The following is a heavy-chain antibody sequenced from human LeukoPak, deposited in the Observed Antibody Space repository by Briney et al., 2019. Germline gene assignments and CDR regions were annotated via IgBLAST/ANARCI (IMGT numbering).Heavy chain of an antibody. D-gene: IGHD3-10*01. J-gene: IGHJ6*02. CDR2: IIPIFGTA. V-gene: IGHV1-69*13. CDR3: ARDVMVRGVITPRLGMDV. Sequence: SEKVSCKASGGTFSSYAISWVRQAPGQGLEWMGGIIPIFGTANYAQKFQGRVTITADESTSTAYMELSSLRSEDTAVYYCARDVMVRGVITPRLGMDVWGQGTTVTVSS. CDR1: GGTFSSYA.